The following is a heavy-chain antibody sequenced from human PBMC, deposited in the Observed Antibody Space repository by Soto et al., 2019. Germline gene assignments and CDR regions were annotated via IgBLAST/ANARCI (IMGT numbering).Heavy chain of an antibody. CDR2: INSDGSST. V-gene: IGHV3-74*01. J-gene: IGHJ5*02. CDR3: AVSIAAAGTHWFDP. D-gene: IGHD6-13*01. CDR1: GFTFSSYW. Sequence: GSLRLSCAASGFTFSSYWMHWVRQAPGKGLVWVSRINSDGSSTSYADSVKGRFTISRDNAKNTLYLQMNSLRAEDTAVYYCAVSIAAAGTHWFDPWGQGTLVTVSS.